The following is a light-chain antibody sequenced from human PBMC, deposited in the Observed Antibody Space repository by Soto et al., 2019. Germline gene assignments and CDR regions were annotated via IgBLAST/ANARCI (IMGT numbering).Light chain of an antibody. CDR2: EVT. V-gene: IGLV2-8*01. CDR1: SSDIGAYNF. Sequence: QSVLTQPASVTGSPGQSITISCTGTSSDIGAYNFVSWYRQLPGKDPKLLIYEVTKRPSGVPDRFSGSKSGNTASLTVSGLQAEDEAEYYCSSYAGSATFVVFGGGTKVTVL. CDR3: SSYAGSATFVV. J-gene: IGLJ2*01.